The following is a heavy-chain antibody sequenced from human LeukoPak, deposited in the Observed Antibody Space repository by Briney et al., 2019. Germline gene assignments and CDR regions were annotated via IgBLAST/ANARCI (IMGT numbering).Heavy chain of an antibody. D-gene: IGHD2-2*01. Sequence: PSETLSLTCTVSGGSISSSIYYWGWIRQPPGKGLEWIGSMSYSGSTYYNPSLKSRVTISVDTSKNQFSLKLSSVTAADTAVYYCARLFSTSCCLDYWGQGTLVTVSS. CDR3: ARLFSTSCCLDY. J-gene: IGHJ4*02. V-gene: IGHV4-39*01. CDR1: GGSISSSIYY. CDR2: MSYSGST.